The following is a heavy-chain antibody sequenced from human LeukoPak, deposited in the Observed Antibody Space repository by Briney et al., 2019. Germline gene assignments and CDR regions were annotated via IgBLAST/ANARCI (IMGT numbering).Heavy chain of an antibody. Sequence: GGSLRLSCAASGFTVSSNYMSWVRQAPGKGLEWVSVIYSGGSTYYADSVKGRFTISRDNSKNTLYLQMNSLRPEDTAVYYCARDFRAFGGGTYWGQGTLVTVSS. CDR2: IYSGGST. V-gene: IGHV3-53*01. J-gene: IGHJ4*02. CDR3: ARDFRAFGGGTY. D-gene: IGHD3-16*01. CDR1: GFTVSSNY.